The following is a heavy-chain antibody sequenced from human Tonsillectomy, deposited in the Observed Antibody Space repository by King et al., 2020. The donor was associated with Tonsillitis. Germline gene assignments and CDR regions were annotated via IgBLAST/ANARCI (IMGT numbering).Heavy chain of an antibody. J-gene: IGHJ4*02. V-gene: IGHV1-2*02. CDR2: INPNSGGT. Sequence: EQLVQSGAEVKKPGASVKVSCKASGYTFTGYYMHWVRQAPGQGLEWMGWINPNSGGTNYAQKFQGRVTMTRDTSISTAYMELSRLRSDDTAVYFCARESQSSGWDFDFWGQGALVTVSS. CDR3: ARESQSSGWDFDF. CDR1: GYTFTGYY. D-gene: IGHD6-19*01.